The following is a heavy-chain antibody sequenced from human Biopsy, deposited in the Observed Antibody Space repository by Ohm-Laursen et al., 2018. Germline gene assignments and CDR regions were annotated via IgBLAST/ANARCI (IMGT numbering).Heavy chain of an antibody. CDR2: IYYSVMT. D-gene: IGHD4-11*01. CDR3: ARDSGILNYGNFKYYHYYGMDV. Sequence: TLSLTCPVSGDSVTKYYWSWIRQPPGKGLEWIGHIYYSVMTNYNPSLQSRVSISVDTPRIQVSLTLSSVTAADTAVYYCARDSGILNYGNFKYYHYYGMDVWGQGTKVTVSS. J-gene: IGHJ6*02. V-gene: IGHV4-59*02. CDR1: GDSVTKYY.